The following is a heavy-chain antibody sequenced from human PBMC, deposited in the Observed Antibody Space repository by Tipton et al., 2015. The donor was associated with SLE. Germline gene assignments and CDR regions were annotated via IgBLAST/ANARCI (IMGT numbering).Heavy chain of an antibody. D-gene: IGHD3/OR15-3a*01. CDR1: GGSISSYY. Sequence: TLSLTCTVSGGSISSYYWSWIRQPPGKGLEWIGYFYYSGSTNYNPSLKSRVTISVDTSKNQFSLKLSSVTAADTAVYYCARAPPNPIFGPGMLAFDIWGQGTMVTVSS. CDR3: ARAPPNPIFGPGMLAFDI. J-gene: IGHJ3*02. CDR2: FYYSGST. V-gene: IGHV4-59*01.